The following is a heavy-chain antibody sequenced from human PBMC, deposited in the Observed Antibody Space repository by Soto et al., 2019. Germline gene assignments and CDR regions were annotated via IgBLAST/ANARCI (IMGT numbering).Heavy chain of an antibody. J-gene: IGHJ5*02. D-gene: IGHD6-19*01. CDR1: SESLRGYY. CDR3: ARRLFSSGWYSYFDP. Sequence: QVQLQQWGAGLLRPSETLSLTCAVSSESLRGYYWTWIRQSPGKGLEWIGEISQSGFTNYNPSLESRVNMSVDTSKSQFSLPLTSVTAAHTAVYYCARRLFSSGWYSYFDPWGQGTPVTVSS. CDR2: ISQSGFT. V-gene: IGHV4-34*01.